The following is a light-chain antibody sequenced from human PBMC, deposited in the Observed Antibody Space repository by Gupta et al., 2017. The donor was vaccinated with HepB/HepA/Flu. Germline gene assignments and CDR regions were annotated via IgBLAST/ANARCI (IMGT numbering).Light chain of an antibody. CDR1: KLGDKY. V-gene: IGLV3-1*01. Sequence: YALTQPPSVSVSPGQTASIPCTGEKLGDKYACWYPPKPGQSTVLVIYQDGKRRSGIPERVSGSNSGNTVAMKSRGTRAMDDSSFSCREWVGSTWVFGGGTKLTVL. CDR2: QDG. CDR3: REWVGSTWV. J-gene: IGLJ2*01.